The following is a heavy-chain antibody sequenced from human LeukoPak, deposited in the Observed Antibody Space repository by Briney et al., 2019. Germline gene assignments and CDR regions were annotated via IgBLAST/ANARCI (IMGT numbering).Heavy chain of an antibody. D-gene: IGHD4-11*01. CDR2: ISHDGSII. J-gene: IGHJ4*02. CDR1: GFSFSSYG. CDR3: AKSKSPYPMDYIFDF. V-gene: IGHV3-30*18. Sequence: GRSLRLSCAASGFSFSSYGMHWVRQAPGKGLEWVAVISHDGSIIKYGDSVKGRFTISRDNSKNTLYVQMNSLRTDDAAVYYCAKSKSPYPMDYIFDFWGQGTLVTVSS.